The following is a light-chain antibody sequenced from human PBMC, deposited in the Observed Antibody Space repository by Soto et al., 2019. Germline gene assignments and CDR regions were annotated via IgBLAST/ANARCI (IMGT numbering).Light chain of an antibody. V-gene: IGLV2-11*01. CDR1: SSDVGGYNY. Sequence: QSALTQPRSVSGSPGQSVTISCTGTSSDVGGYNYVSWYQQHPGNAPKVMIYDVNKRPSGVADRFSGSKSGNTASLTISGLQAEDEADYYCCSFTVTNTVVFGGGTKLTVL. CDR2: DVN. J-gene: IGLJ2*01. CDR3: CSFTVTNTVV.